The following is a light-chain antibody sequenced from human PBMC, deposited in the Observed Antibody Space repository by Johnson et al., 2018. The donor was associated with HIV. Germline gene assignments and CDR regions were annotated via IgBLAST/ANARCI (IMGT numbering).Light chain of an antibody. CDR2: END. CDR1: SSNIGNNY. J-gene: IGLJ1*01. CDR3: GTWDSSLSAVP. V-gene: IGLV1-51*02. Sequence: QAVLTQPPSVSAAPGQKVTISCSGSSSNIGNNYVSWYQQFPGTAPKLLIYENDKRPSGLPDRFSGSKSGTSATLAITGLQTGDEADYYCGTWDSSLSAVPFGTGTKVTVL.